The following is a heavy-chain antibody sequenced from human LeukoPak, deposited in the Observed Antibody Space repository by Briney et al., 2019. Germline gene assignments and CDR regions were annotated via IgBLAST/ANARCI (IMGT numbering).Heavy chain of an antibody. J-gene: IGHJ4*02. V-gene: IGHV1-2*06. CDR2: INPNSGGT. CDR3: ARVVNWGSGPFDY. D-gene: IGHD7-27*01. Sequence: ASVKVSCKASGYTFTGYYMRWVRQAPGQGLEWMGRINPNSGGTNYAQKFQGRVTMTRDTSISTAYMELSRLRSDDTAVYYCARVVNWGSGPFDYWGQGTLVTVSS. CDR1: GYTFTGYY.